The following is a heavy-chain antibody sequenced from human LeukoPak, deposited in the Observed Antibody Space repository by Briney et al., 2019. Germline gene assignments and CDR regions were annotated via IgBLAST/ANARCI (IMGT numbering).Heavy chain of an antibody. CDR2: IYYSGST. D-gene: IGHD5-24*01. V-gene: IGHV4-59*01. CDR3: ARVLDGYNFVGFDY. CDR1: GFTFSSYA. J-gene: IGHJ4*02. Sequence: GSLRLSCAASGFTFSSYAMSWVRQAPGKGLEWIGYIYYSGSTNYNPSLKSRVTISVDTSKNQFSLKLSSVTAADTAVYYCARVLDGYNFVGFDYWGQGTLVTVSS.